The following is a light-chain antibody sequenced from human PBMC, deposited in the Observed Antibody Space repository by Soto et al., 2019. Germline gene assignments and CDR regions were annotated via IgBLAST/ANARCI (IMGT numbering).Light chain of an antibody. V-gene: IGLV1-51*02. CDR2: EDD. CDR3: GTWDTSLSSGV. CDR1: TSNIGNNY. J-gene: IGLJ3*02. Sequence: QSVLTQPPSVSAASGQKATISCSGSTSNIGNNYVSWYQHVPGTAPKLLMYEDDKRPSGIPDRFSASKSGASATLDIAGLQTGDEAAYYCGTWDTSLSSGVFGGGTKLTVL.